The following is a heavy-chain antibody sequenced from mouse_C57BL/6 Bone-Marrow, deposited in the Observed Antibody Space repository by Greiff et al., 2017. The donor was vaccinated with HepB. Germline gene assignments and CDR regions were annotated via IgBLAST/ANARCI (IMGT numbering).Heavy chain of an antibody. Sequence: EVKVVESGPVLVKPGASVKMSCKASGYTFTDYYMNWVKQSHGKSLEWIGVINPYNGGTSYNQKFKGKATLTVDKSSSTAYMELNSLTSEDSAVYYCARWGSSPRYYAMDYWGQGTSVTVSS. D-gene: IGHD1-1*01. CDR2: INPYNGGT. CDR3: ARWGSSPRYYAMDY. V-gene: IGHV1-19*01. J-gene: IGHJ4*01. CDR1: GYTFTDYY.